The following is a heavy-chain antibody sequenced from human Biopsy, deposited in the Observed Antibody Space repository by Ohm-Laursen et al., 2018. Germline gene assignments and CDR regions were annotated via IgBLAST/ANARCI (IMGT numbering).Heavy chain of an antibody. Sequence: GTLSLTWSVSGDSISSYYWSWIRQPPGKGLEWIGYVYYTGSTDYNPSLQSRVTISVDTSKNHFSLRLRSVTPADTAIYYCARDRGYYSDRTVPGYFDLWGRGTLVTVSS. CDR1: GDSISSYY. J-gene: IGHJ2*01. CDR3: ARDRGYYSDRTVPGYFDL. V-gene: IGHV4-59*01. D-gene: IGHD3-22*01. CDR2: VYYTGST.